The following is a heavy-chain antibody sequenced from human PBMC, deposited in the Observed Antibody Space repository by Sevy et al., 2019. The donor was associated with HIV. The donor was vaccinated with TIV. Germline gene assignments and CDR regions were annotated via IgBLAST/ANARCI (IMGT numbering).Heavy chain of an antibody. CDR2: ISPHNGDT. Sequence: ASVKVSCKISGYTFTSYRITWVRQAPGQGLECMGWISPHNGDTNYAQKLQGRVSMITDTSTSTAYMELRSLRSDDTAVYYCARAFCSGGRCYSLAYWGQGTLVTVSS. D-gene: IGHD2-15*01. CDR3: ARAFCSGGRCYSLAY. J-gene: IGHJ4*01. V-gene: IGHV1-18*01. CDR1: GYTFTSYR.